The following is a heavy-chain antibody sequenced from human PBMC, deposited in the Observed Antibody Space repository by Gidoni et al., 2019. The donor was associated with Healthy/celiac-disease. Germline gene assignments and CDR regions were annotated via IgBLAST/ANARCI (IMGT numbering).Heavy chain of an antibody. J-gene: IGHJ4*02. V-gene: IGHV4-34*01. CDR2: INHSGST. CDR1: GGSFSAYY. Sequence: QVQLPQGGAGLLKPSETLSLTCAVYGGSFSAYYWRWIRQPPGTGLELIGEINHSGSTNYNPSLNSRVTISVDTSKNQLSLKLSFVTAADTAVYYCASERYGGTLPLDYWGQGTLVTVSS. D-gene: IGHD1-7*01. CDR3: ASERYGGTLPLDY.